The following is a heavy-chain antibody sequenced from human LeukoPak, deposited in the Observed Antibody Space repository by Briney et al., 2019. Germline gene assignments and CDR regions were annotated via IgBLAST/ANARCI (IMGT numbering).Heavy chain of an antibody. CDR3: ARRREFDY. D-gene: IGHD3-10*01. V-gene: IGHV1-2*02. CDR2: INPNSGGT. CDR1: GYTFTGYY. J-gene: IGHJ4*02. Sequence: GASVNVSCKASGYTFTGYYMHWVQQAPSQGLEWMGWINPNSGGTNYAQKFQGRVTMTRDTSISTAYMELSRLRSDDTAVYYCARRREFDYWGQGTLVTVSS.